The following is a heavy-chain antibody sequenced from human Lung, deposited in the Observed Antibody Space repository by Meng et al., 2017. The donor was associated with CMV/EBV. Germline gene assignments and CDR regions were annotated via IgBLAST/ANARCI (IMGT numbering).Heavy chain of an antibody. CDR3: ASFPPPGKQWLVTDY. Sequence: VSLPESGPGLGDPSGTPSLTCAVSGGSISSSNWLSWVRQPPGKGLEWIGESYHSGSTNYNPSLKSRVTISVDKSKNQFSLKLSSVTAADTAVYYCASFPPPGKQWLVTDYWGQGTLVTVSS. CDR2: SYHSGST. CDR1: GGSISSSNW. V-gene: IGHV4-4*02. D-gene: IGHD6-19*01. J-gene: IGHJ4*02.